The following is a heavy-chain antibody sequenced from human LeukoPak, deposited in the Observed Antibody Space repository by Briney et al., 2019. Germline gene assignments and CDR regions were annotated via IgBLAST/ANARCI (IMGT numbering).Heavy chain of an antibody. V-gene: IGHV3-11*01. J-gene: IGHJ4*02. D-gene: IGHD3-22*01. CDR2: ISSSGSTI. CDR1: GFTFSDYY. CDR3: ARDFFHSSESRPFDY. Sequence: PGGSLRLSCAASGFTFSDYYMSWIRQAPGKGLEWVSYISSSGSTIYYADSVKGRFTISRDNAKNSLYLQMNSLRAEDTAVYYCARDFFHSSESRPFDYWGQGTLVTVSS.